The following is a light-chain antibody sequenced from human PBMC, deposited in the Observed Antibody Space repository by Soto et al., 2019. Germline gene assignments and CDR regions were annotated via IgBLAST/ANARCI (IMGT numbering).Light chain of an antibody. CDR2: DVS. J-gene: IGLJ1*01. V-gene: IGLV2-11*01. Sequence: QSVLTQPHSVSGSPGQSVAISCTGTSSDVGGYNYVSWYQQHPGKAPKLMIYDVSKRPSGVPDRFSGSKSGNTASLTISVLQAEDEADYDCCSYAGSYSYVLGTGTKVTVL. CDR3: CSYAGSYSYV. CDR1: SSDVGGYNY.